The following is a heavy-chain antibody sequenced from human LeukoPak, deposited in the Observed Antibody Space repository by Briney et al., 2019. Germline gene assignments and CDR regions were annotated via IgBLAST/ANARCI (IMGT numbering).Heavy chain of an antibody. CDR2: VSGSGGST. CDR1: GFTFTSYA. Sequence: PGGSLRLSCAASGFTFTSYAMSWVRQAPGKGLEWVSVVSGSGGSTYYADSVKGRFTISRDNSKNTLYLQMKSLRADDTAIYYCAKGVYIWFGELLSLDYWGQGTLVTVSS. V-gene: IGHV3-23*01. CDR3: AKGVYIWFGELLSLDY. D-gene: IGHD3-10*01. J-gene: IGHJ4*02.